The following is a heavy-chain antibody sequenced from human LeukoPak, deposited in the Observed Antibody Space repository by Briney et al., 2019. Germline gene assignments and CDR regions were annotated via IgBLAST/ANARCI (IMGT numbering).Heavy chain of an antibody. D-gene: IGHD6-19*01. CDR1: GGSISSNY. Sequence: SETLSLTCTVSGGSISSNYWSSIRQPPGKGLESIGYIYYSGSTNYNPSLKSRVTMSVDTSKNQFSLKVSSVTAADTAVYYCAKLVSSGWYYDYWGQGTLVTVSS. J-gene: IGHJ4*02. CDR2: IYYSGST. V-gene: IGHV4-59*08. CDR3: AKLVSSGWYYDY.